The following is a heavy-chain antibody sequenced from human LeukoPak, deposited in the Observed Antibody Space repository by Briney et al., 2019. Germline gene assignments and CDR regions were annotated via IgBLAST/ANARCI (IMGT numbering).Heavy chain of an antibody. CDR1: GFTFSGSA. CDR3: TIKVGATYYFDY. J-gene: IGHJ4*02. CDR2: IRSKANSYAT. D-gene: IGHD1-26*01. V-gene: IGHV3-73*01. Sequence: YPGGSLRLSCAASGFTFSGSAMHWVRQASGKGLEWVGRIRSKANSYATAYAASVKGRFTISRDDSKNTAYLQMNSLKTEDTAVYYCTIKVGATYYFDYWGQGTLVTVSS.